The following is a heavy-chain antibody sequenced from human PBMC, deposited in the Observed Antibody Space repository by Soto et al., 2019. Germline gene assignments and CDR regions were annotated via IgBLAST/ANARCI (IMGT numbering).Heavy chain of an antibody. D-gene: IGHD2-21*02. Sequence: QVQLQQWGAGLLKPSETLSLTCAVYGGSFSGYSWNWIRQSPGMRLEWIGEINHSGGTNYHPSLQSRVTISVDTSKKQLSLNLSSVTAADTAVYYCARVYGAVVTAIGTPYYYGMDVWGQGTTITVSS. CDR1: GGSFSGYS. J-gene: IGHJ6*02. CDR2: INHSGGT. V-gene: IGHV4-34*01. CDR3: ARVYGAVVTAIGTPYYYGMDV.